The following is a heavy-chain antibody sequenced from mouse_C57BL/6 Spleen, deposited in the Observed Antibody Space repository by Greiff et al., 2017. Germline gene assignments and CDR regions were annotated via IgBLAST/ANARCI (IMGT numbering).Heavy chain of an antibody. J-gene: IGHJ3*01. Sequence: VQLQQSGAELVRPGTSVKVSCQASGYAFTNYLIEWVKQRPGQGLEWIGVINPGSGGTNYNEKFKGKATLTADKSSSTAYMQLSSLTSEDSAVYFCARGNYDGASFAYWGQGTLVTVSA. CDR3: ARGNYDGASFAY. D-gene: IGHD2-4*01. CDR1: GYAFTNYL. V-gene: IGHV1-54*01. CDR2: INPGSGGT.